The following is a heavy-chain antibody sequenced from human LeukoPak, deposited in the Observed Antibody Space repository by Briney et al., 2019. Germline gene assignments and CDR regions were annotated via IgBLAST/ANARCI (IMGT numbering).Heavy chain of an antibody. Sequence: GGSLRLSCAASGFTVSSNYMSWVRQAPGKGLEWVSVIYSGGSTYYADSVKGRFTISRDNSKNTLYLQMNSLRAEDTAVHYCAREVVAGDAFDIWGQGTMVTVSS. J-gene: IGHJ3*02. CDR3: AREVVAGDAFDI. V-gene: IGHV3-66*01. CDR1: GFTVSSNY. D-gene: IGHD2-15*01. CDR2: IYSGGST.